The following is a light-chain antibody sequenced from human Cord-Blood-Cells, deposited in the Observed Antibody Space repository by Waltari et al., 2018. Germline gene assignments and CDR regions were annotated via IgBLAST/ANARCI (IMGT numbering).Light chain of an antibody. CDR3: CSYAGSSTLV. Sequence: QSALTQPAPVSGSPGQSITISCTGTSSDVGSYNLVSWYPQHPGKAPKRMIYEVSNRPSGVSKRFSGAKSGNTASLTISGLQAEDEADYYCCSYAGSSTLVFGTGTKVTVL. V-gene: IGLV2-23*02. CDR2: EVS. CDR1: SSDVGSYNL. J-gene: IGLJ1*01.